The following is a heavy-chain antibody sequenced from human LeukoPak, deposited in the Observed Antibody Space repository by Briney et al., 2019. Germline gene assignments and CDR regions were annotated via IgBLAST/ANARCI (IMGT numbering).Heavy chain of an antibody. CDR2: INHSGST. Sequence: SETLSLTCAVYGGSFSGYYWSWIRQPPGKGLEWIGEINHSGSTNYNPSLKSRVTISVDTSKNQFSLKLSSVTAADTAVYYYARGIVGATKVFDYWGQGTLVTVSS. J-gene: IGHJ4*02. CDR3: ARGIVGATKVFDY. D-gene: IGHD1-26*01. CDR1: GGSFSGYY. V-gene: IGHV4-34*01.